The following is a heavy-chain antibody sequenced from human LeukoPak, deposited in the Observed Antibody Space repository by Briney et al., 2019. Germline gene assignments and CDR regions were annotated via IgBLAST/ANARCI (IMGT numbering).Heavy chain of an antibody. J-gene: IGHJ4*02. V-gene: IGHV3-7*04. D-gene: IGHD6-19*01. Sequence: AGGSLRLSCAASGFTFSSYWKSWARQAPGKGLEWVANIKQDGSEKYYVDSVKGRFTISRDNAKNSLYLQMNSLRAEDTAVYYCARGGWYYDYWGQGTLVTVSS. CDR3: ARGGWYYDY. CDR1: GFTFSSYW. CDR2: IKQDGSEK.